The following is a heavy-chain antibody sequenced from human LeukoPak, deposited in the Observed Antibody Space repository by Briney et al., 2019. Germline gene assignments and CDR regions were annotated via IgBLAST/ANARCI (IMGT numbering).Heavy chain of an antibody. J-gene: IGHJ4*02. CDR2: VNLRGST. CDR1: GRSISNTIW. Sequence: PSETLPLTCGVSGRSISNTIWWTGVRQPPGKGLEGIGEVNLRGSTNYNPSLRSRVAISVDKSENHISLKLTSVTAADTAVYYCAREGGPYRPLDYSGQGTLVTVAS. V-gene: IGHV4-4*02. CDR3: AREGGPYRPLDY.